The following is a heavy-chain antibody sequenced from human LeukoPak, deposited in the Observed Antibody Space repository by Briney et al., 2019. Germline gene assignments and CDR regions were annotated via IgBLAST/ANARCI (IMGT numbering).Heavy chain of an antibody. J-gene: IGHJ4*02. CDR2: IYHSGST. D-gene: IGHD3-22*01. CDR1: GYSISSGYY. Sequence: PSETLSLTCAVSGYSISSGYYWGWIRPPPGKGLECIGSIYHSGSTYYNPSLKSRVTISVDTSRNQFSLRLSSVTAADTAVYFCARHRYYYDSSGSYYFDYWGQGTLVTVSS. V-gene: IGHV4-38-2*01. CDR3: ARHRYYYDSSGSYYFDY.